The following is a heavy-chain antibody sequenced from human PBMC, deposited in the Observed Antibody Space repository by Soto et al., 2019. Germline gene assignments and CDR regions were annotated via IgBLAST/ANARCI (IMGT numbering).Heavy chain of an antibody. CDR3: ARGRAVAATWFDP. V-gene: IGHV4-59*01. D-gene: IGHD6-19*01. Sequence: QVQLQESGPGLVKPSETLSLTCTVSGGSISSYYWSWIRQPPGKGLEWIGYIYYSGSTNYNPSLKSRVTISVDTTKNHFSLKLSSVTAADTAVYYCARGRAVAATWFDPWGQGTLVTVSS. CDR1: GGSISSYY. CDR2: IYYSGST. J-gene: IGHJ5*02.